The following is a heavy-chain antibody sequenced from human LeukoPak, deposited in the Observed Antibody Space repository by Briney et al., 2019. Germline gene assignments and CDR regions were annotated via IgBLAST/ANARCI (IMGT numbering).Heavy chain of an antibody. CDR3: AKMGSYRALTAFDI. D-gene: IGHD1-26*01. J-gene: IGHJ3*02. Sequence: GASVKVSCKASGGTFSSYAISWVRQAPGQGLEWMGGIIPIFGTANYAQKFQGRVTMTEDTSTDTAYMELSSLRSEDTAVYYCAKMGSYRALTAFDIWGQGTMVTVSS. V-gene: IGHV1-69*06. CDR1: GGTFSSYA. CDR2: IIPIFGTA.